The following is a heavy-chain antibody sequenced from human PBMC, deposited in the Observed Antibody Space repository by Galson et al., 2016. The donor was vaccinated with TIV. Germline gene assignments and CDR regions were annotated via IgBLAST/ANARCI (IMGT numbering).Heavy chain of an antibody. D-gene: IGHD3-10*01. Sequence: SVKVSCKASGYTFTGYFLHWVRQAPGHGPEWMGWINPETGAMTYAQNYQGRVTITGDTATSTVYMELNRMQFDDAAVYFCATSDSYQKYALDVWGQGTMVAVSS. CDR1: GYTFTGYF. CDR3: ATSDSYQKYALDV. CDR2: INPETGAM. J-gene: IGHJ3*01. V-gene: IGHV1-2*02.